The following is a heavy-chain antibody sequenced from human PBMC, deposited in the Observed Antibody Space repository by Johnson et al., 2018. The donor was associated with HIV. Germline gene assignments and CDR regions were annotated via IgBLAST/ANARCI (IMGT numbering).Heavy chain of an antibody. D-gene: IGHD3-10*01. Sequence: QVQLVESGGGVVQPGESLGLSCAASGFTFSSYGIHWVRQAPGKGLEWVAFIRYDGSNKYYADSVKGRFTISRDNSKNTLYLQMNSLRAEDTAVYYCVKDDYYGSGSYFAFDIWGQGTMVTVSS. CDR3: VKDDYYGSGSYFAFDI. CDR2: IRYDGSNK. V-gene: IGHV3-30*02. CDR1: GFTFSSYG. J-gene: IGHJ3*02.